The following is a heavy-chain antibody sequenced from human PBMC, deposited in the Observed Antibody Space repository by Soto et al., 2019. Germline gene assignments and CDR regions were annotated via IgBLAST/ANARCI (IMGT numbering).Heavy chain of an antibody. CDR1: GGTFSSYA. V-gene: IGHV1-69*13. CDR3: ARGGCSGGSCYSGGYYYYGMDV. CDR2: IIPIFGTA. D-gene: IGHD2-15*01. J-gene: IGHJ6*02. Sequence: GASVKVSCKASGGTFSSYAISWVRQAPGQGLEWMGGIIPIFGTANYAQKFQGRVTITADESTSTAYMELSSLRSEDTAAYYCARGGCSGGSCYSGGYYYYGMDVWGQGTTVTVSS.